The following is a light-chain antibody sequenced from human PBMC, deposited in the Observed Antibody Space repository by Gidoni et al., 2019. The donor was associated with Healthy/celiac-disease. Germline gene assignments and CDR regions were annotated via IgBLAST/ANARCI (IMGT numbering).Light chain of an antibody. Sequence: DIQLTQSPSLLSASVGDSVTITCRASQDVSNHLAWYQQKPGDAPKLLMAFAPTLQSGVPSRFSGSGSGTEFTLTISSLQPDDFATYYYQRLDNAPITFGGGTKVEIK. CDR3: QRLDNAPIT. J-gene: IGKJ4*01. V-gene: IGKV1-9*01. CDR1: QDVSNH. CDR2: FAP.